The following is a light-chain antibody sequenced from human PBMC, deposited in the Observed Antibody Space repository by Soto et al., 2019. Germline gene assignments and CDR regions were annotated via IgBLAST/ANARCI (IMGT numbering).Light chain of an antibody. V-gene: IGKV3-11*01. CDR2: DAS. CDR3: QQRSDWPRT. J-gene: IGKJ1*01. Sequence: EIVLTQSPATLSLSPGERATLSCRASQSISSYLAWYQQKPGQAPRLLIHDASNRATGIPARFSGSGSGTYFTLSIGGLEPEYFAVYFCQQRSDWPRTCGQGTKVEIK. CDR1: QSISSY.